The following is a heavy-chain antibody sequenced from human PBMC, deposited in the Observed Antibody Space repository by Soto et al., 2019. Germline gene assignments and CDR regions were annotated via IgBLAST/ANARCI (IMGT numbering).Heavy chain of an antibody. CDR3: ASSAYSKNGY. J-gene: IGHJ4*02. Sequence: PGGSLRLSCAASGFTFSSYWMSWVRQAPGEGLEWVANIKPDGSEKYYVDSVKGRFTISRDNAKNSLYLQTNSLRAEDTAVYFCASSAYSKNGYWGQGTLVTVSS. CDR1: GFTFSSYW. D-gene: IGHD4-4*01. V-gene: IGHV3-7*01. CDR2: IKPDGSEK.